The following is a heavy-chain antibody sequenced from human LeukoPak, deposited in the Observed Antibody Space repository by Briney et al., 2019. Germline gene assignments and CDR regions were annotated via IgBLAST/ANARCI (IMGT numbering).Heavy chain of an antibody. CDR2: ISGSGGST. Sequence: GGSLRLSCAASGFTFSSYAMSWVRQAPGKGLERVSAISGSGGSTYYADSVKGRFTISRDNSKNTLYLQMNSLRAEDTAVYYCAKRRNYYGSGSYYSDYYYYMDVWGKGTTVTVSS. V-gene: IGHV3-23*01. CDR1: GFTFSSYA. CDR3: AKRRNYYGSGSYYSDYYYYMDV. J-gene: IGHJ6*03. D-gene: IGHD3-10*01.